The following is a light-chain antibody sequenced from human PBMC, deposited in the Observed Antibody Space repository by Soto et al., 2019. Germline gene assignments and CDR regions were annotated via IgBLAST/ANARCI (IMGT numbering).Light chain of an antibody. V-gene: IGKV1-12*01. CDR1: QGIKNW. CDR3: QQAASFPIT. Sequence: DIQMTQSPSYVSASVGDRVAITCRASQGIKNWLAWYQQKQGKAPNILIYTGSSLQSGVPSRFSGSRSGTDFTLTINSLQPEDFETYYCQQAASFPITFGQGTRLEIK. CDR2: TGS. J-gene: IGKJ5*01.